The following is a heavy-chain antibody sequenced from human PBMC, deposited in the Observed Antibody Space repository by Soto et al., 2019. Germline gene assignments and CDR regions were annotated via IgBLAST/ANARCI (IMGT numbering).Heavy chain of an antibody. V-gene: IGHV3-7*05. CDR2: IRGDGSRE. Sequence: DVQLAESGRDLVQPGGSLRLSCAASGFTFGNYWMAWVRQAPGKGLEWVANIRGDGSREYYLDSVRGRFSVSRDNAQESLYLQMTGLRVEDTAVYYCARDVNYGDGTAYYDVFDIWGQGTVVTVSS. CDR1: GFTFGNYW. J-gene: IGHJ3*02. CDR3: ARDVNYGDGTAYYDVFDI. D-gene: IGHD4-17*01.